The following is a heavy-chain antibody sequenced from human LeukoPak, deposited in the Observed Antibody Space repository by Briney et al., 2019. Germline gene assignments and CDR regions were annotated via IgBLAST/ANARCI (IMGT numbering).Heavy chain of an antibody. Sequence: GGSLRLSCAASGFTFRSYWMSWIRQAPGKEPEWVADINQDGSEKYHLQSVRGRFTVSRDNAQNAVFPQMTNLRADDTAVYYCARWKMELQRNAYDFWGQGTVVTVSS. CDR3: ARWKMELQRNAYDF. CDR2: INQDGSEK. J-gene: IGHJ3*01. CDR1: GFTFRSYW. D-gene: IGHD1-26*01. V-gene: IGHV3-7*01.